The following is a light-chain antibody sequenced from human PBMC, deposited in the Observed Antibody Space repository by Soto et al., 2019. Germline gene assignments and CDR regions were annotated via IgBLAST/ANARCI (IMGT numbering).Light chain of an antibody. V-gene: IGKV3-20*01. CDR2: GAS. CDR3: QQDGSSPRT. J-gene: IGKJ1*01. Sequence: EIVLTQSPGTLSLSPGERATLSCRASQSVSSSYLAWYQQKPGQAPRLLIYGASSRATGIPDRFSGSGSGTDFTLTISRLEPEYFAVYYCQQDGSSPRTFGQGNKV. CDR1: QSVSSSY.